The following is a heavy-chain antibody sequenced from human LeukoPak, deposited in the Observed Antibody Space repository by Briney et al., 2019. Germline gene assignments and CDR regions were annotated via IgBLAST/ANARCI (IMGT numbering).Heavy chain of an antibody. Sequence: SETLSLTCTVSGGSVSSGSYYWSWIRQPPGKGLEWIGYIYYSGSTYYNPSLKSRVTISVDTSKNQFSLKLSSVTAADTAVYYCAREKYCSGGSCYGEDRSWFDPWGQGTLVTVSS. CDR1: GGSVSSGSYY. V-gene: IGHV4-30-4*08. CDR3: AREKYCSGGSCYGEDRSWFDP. D-gene: IGHD2-15*01. CDR2: IYYSGST. J-gene: IGHJ5*02.